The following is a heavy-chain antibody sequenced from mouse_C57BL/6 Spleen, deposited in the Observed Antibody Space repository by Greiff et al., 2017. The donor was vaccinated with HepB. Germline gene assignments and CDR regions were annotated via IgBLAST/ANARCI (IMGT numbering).Heavy chain of an antibody. V-gene: IGHV10-1*01. CDR1: GFSFNTYA. J-gene: IGHJ4*01. CDR2: IRSKSNNYAT. CDR3: VRHEDYYAMDY. Sequence: EVQRVESGGGLVQPKGSLKLSCAASGFSFNTYAMNWVRQAPGKGLERVARIRSKSNNYATYYADSVKDRFTISRDDSESMLYLQMNNLKTEDTAMYYCVRHEDYYAMDYWGQGTSVTVSS.